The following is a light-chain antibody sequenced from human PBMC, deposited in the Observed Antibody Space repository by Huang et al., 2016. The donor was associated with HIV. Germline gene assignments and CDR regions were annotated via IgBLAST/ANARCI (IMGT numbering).Light chain of an antibody. CDR2: WAS. Sequence: DIVMTQSPDSLAVSLGDRTTLKCKSSQSVLYNSGSKNDVAWYQQKPGQPPKVLIYWASTRESGVPDRVSGSGSGTDFTLTISSLQAEDVAVYYCQQYYSIPYTFGQGTTLEIK. CDR3: QQYYSIPYT. J-gene: IGKJ2*01. CDR1: QSVLYNSGSKND. V-gene: IGKV4-1*01.